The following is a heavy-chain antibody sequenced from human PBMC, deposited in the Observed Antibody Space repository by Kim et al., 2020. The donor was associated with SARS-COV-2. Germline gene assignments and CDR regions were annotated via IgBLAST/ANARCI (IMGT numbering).Heavy chain of an antibody. CDR3: VKDRRSYSSRVDY. J-gene: IGHJ4*02. D-gene: IGHD6-13*01. CDR2: ISSNGGST. V-gene: IGHV3-64D*06. Sequence: GESLRLSCSASGFTFSSYAMHWVRQAPGKGLEYVSAISSNGGSTYYADSVKGRFTISRDNSKNTLYLQMSSLRAEDTAVYYCVKDRRSYSSRVDYWGQGTLVTVSS. CDR1: GFTFSSYA.